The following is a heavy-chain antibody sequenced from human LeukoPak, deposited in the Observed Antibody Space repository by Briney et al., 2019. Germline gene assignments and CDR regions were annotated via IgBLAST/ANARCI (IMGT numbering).Heavy chain of an antibody. Sequence: GGSLRLSCAASGFTVSSNYMSWVRQAPGKGLEWVSVIYSGGSTYYADSVKGRFTISRDNSKNTLYLQMNSLRAEDTAVYYCARADSSGYADFDYWGQGTLVTVSS. D-gene: IGHD3-22*01. CDR1: GFTVSSNY. CDR3: ARADSSGYADFDY. J-gene: IGHJ4*02. CDR2: IYSGGST. V-gene: IGHV3-53*01.